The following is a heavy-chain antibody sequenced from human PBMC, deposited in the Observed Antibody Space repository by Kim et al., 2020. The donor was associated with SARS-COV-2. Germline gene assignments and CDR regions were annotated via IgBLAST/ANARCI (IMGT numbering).Heavy chain of an antibody. Sequence: GGSLRLSCAASGFTFSSYSMNWVRQAPGKGLEWVSSISSSSSYIYYADSVKGRFTISRDNAKNSLYLQMNSLRAEDTAVYYCARGSGGLDYYGSGSYLNVYDYWGQGTLVTVSS. CDR3: ARGSGGLDYYGSGSYLNVYDY. CDR1: GFTFSSYS. D-gene: IGHD3-10*01. V-gene: IGHV3-21*01. J-gene: IGHJ4*02. CDR2: ISSSSSYI.